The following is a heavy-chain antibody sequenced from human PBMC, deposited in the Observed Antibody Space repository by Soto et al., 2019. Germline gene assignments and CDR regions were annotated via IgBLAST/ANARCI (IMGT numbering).Heavy chain of an antibody. D-gene: IGHD2-21*02. Sequence: EVQLVESGGGLVQPGGSLRLSCAASGFTFSRYAIHWVRQAPGKGLEYVSAISSNGGSTYYAISVKGRLNISRDTSKNTLYLQMGSRRAEDMAVYYCARNYGGNSYAFDIWGQGTMVTVSS. CDR3: ARNYGGNSYAFDI. CDR1: GFTFSRYA. CDR2: ISSNGGST. J-gene: IGHJ3*02. V-gene: IGHV3-64*01.